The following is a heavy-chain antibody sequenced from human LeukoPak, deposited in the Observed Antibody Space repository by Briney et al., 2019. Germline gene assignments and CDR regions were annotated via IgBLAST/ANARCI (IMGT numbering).Heavy chain of an antibody. V-gene: IGHV3-11*04. Sequence: GGSLRLSCAASGFTFSDYYMSWIRQAPGKGLEWVSYISSSSSTIYYADSVKGRFTISRDNAKNSLYLQMNSLRAEDTAVYYCARALWFGESYYYYYYMDVWGKGTTVTVSS. CDR3: ARALWFGESYYYYYYMDV. J-gene: IGHJ6*03. D-gene: IGHD3-10*01. CDR2: ISSSSSTI. CDR1: GFTFSDYY.